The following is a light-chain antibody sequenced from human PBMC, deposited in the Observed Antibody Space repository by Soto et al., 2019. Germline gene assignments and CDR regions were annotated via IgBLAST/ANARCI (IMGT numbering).Light chain of an antibody. Sequence: AVVTQESSLTVSPGGTVTLTCGSSTGAVTSGHYPYWFQQKPGQAPRTLIYDTTNRHSWTPARFSGSLLGGKAALTLSGAQPEDEAEYYCLLSYNGPYVFGTGTKVTVL. CDR3: LLSYNGPYV. CDR2: DTT. J-gene: IGLJ1*01. V-gene: IGLV7-46*01. CDR1: TGAVTSGHY.